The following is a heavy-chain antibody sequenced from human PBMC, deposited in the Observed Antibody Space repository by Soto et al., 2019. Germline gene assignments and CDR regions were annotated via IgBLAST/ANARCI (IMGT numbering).Heavy chain of an antibody. J-gene: IGHJ6*01. CDR2: IHWNNGSP. D-gene: IGHD1-1*01. CDR1: ACCTHLKA. V-gene: IGHV3-9*02. Sequence: PEGFLKRYRVASACCTHLKATHGVRQGPGKGLEWVSGIHWNNGSPGYADSVKGRFTVFKDNVKNSVYLQMNSLRTDDTAFYYCTIDILTTGAEVRGHGPTVSGSS. CDR3: TIDILTTGAEV.